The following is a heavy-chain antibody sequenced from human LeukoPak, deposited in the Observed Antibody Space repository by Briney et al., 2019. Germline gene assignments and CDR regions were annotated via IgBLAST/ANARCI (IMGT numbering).Heavy chain of an antibody. CDR2: IGAGGTFT. J-gene: IGHJ3*02. D-gene: IGHD6-19*01. V-gene: IGHV3-23*01. CDR3: TGGGWSTDAFDI. CDR1: GFTFSSYA. Sequence: GGSLRLSCTASGFTFSSYAMNWVRQAPGKGLEWVSGIGAGGTFTYYADSVKGRFTISRDNSKNTLYLQMSSLRAEDTAVYYCTGGGWSTDAFDIWGQGTMVTVSS.